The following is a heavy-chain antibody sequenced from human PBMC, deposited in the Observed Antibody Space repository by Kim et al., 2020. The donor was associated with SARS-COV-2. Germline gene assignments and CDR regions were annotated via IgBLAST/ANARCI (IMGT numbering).Heavy chain of an antibody. V-gene: IGHV4-39*01. J-gene: IGHJ4*02. CDR3: ARGPTVTTDY. CDR2: GRT. D-gene: IGHD4-17*01. Sequence: GRTSYTPSLQSRVSISVDTSKNQFSLELTSVTAADTAVYYCARGPTVTTDYWGQGILVTVSS.